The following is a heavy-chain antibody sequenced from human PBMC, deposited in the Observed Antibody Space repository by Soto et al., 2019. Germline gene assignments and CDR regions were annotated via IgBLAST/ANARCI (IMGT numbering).Heavy chain of an antibody. D-gene: IGHD3-3*01. CDR1: GGSISSSNW. Sequence: PSETLSLTCAVSGGSISSSNWWSWVRQPPGKGLEWIGEIYHSGSTNYNPSLKSRVTISVDKSKNQFSLKLSSVTAADTAVYYCARVSWRGAIFGPFDYWGQGTLVTVSS. V-gene: IGHV4-4*02. CDR3: ARVSWRGAIFGPFDY. CDR2: IYHSGST. J-gene: IGHJ4*02.